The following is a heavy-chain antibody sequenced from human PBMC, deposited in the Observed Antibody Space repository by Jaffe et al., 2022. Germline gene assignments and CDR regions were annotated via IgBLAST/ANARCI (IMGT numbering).Heavy chain of an antibody. Sequence: EVQLVESGGGLVKPGGSLRLSCAASGFTFSSYSMNWVRQAPGKGLEWVSSISSSSSYIYYADSVKGRFTISRDNAKNSLYLQMNSLRAEDTAVYYCAREGYSNPYYYYYMDVWGKGTTVTVSS. V-gene: IGHV3-21*01. CDR1: GFTFSSYS. CDR2: ISSSSSYI. D-gene: IGHD4-4*01. J-gene: IGHJ6*03. CDR3: AREGYSNPYYYYYMDV.